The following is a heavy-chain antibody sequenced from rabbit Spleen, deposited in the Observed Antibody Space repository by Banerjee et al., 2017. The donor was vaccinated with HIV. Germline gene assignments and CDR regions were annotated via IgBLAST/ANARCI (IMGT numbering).Heavy chain of an antibody. Sequence: QSLEESGGDLVKPGASLTLTCKASGLDFSGDSYDSYMCWVRQAPGKGLEWISCIAGSSSGFTYSATWATGRFTISKTSSTTVTLQMTSLTVADTATYFCARDTGTSFSSYGMDLWGQGTLVTVS. D-gene: IGHD7-1*01. CDR3: ARDTGTSFSSYGMDL. CDR1: GLDFSGDSY. V-gene: IGHV1S40*01. J-gene: IGHJ6*01. CDR2: IAGSSSGFT.